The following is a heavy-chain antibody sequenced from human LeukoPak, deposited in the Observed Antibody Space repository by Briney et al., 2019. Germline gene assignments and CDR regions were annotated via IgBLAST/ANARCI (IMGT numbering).Heavy chain of an antibody. CDR3: AKQELNYNIRYFDL. V-gene: IGHV3-21*01. J-gene: IGHJ2*01. D-gene: IGHD3-10*01. CDR1: GLTYSSYT. Sequence: PGGSLRLSCAASGLTYSSYTMDWVRQAPGKGLEWVSSISTTSTYINYADSVKGRFTISRDNAKNSLYLQMNSLRAEDTAVYYCAKQELNYNIRYFDLWGRGTLVTVS. CDR2: ISTTSTYI.